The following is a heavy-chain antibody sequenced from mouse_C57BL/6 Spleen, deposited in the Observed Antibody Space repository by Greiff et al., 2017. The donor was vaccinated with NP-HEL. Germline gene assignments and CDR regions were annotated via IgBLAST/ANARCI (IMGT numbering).Heavy chain of an antibody. CDR2: INPNNGGS. J-gene: IGHJ2*01. CDR3: AREWGWLGFDY. D-gene: IGHD2-3*01. Sequence: VQLQLSGPELVKPGASVMMSCKASGYTFTDSNMHWVKQSLGKSLEWIGHINPNNGGSSYNQRFKGKATLTVNKSSSTAYMELRSLTTKDSAVYYCAREWGWLGFDYWGQGTTLTVSS. CDR1: GYTFTDSN. V-gene: IGHV1-22*01.